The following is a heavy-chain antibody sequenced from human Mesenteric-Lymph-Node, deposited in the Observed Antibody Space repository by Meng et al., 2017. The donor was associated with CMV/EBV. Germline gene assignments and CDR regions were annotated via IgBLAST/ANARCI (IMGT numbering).Heavy chain of an antibody. V-gene: IGHV3-21*01. Sequence: GGSLRLSCAASGFTFSSYSMNWVRQAPGKGLEWVSSISSSSSYIYYADSVKGRFTISRDNAKNSLYLQMNSLRAEDTAVYYCARDRAPRITIFGVVTSYYYGMDVWGQGTTVTVSS. CDR3: ARDRAPRITIFGVVTSYYYGMDV. J-gene: IGHJ6*02. CDR2: ISSSSSYI. CDR1: GFTFSSYS. D-gene: IGHD3-3*01.